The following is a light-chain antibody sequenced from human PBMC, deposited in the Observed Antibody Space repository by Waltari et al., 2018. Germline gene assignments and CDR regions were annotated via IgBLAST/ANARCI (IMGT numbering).Light chain of an antibody. Sequence: HSALTQPASVSGSPGQSIPISCTGPSSDVGGYNYVSWYQQHPGKAPKLMIYDVSNRPSGVSNRFSGSKSGNTASLTISGLQAEDEADYYCSSYISSSTLELFGGGTSLTVL. V-gene: IGLV2-14*03. CDR2: DVS. CDR3: SSYISSSTLEL. CDR1: SSDVGGYNY. J-gene: IGLJ2*01.